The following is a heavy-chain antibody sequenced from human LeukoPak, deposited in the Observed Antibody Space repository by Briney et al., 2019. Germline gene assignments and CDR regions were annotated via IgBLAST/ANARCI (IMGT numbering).Heavy chain of an antibody. CDR1: GGSISGHY. CDR3: ARFGVDYDMDV. D-gene: IGHD3-16*01. V-gene: IGHV4-59*11. J-gene: IGHJ6*02. Sequence: PSETLSLTCTVTGGSISGHYWTWIRQPPGKGLEWIGQIHYSGRPDYNPSLKSRVTISVDTSKNQLSLKVTSVTGADTAVYYCARFGVDYDMDVWGQGTTVTVSS. CDR2: IHYSGRP.